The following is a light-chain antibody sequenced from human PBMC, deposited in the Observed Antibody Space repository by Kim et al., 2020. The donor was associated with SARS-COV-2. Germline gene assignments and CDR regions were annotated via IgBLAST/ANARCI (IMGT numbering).Light chain of an antibody. J-gene: IGKJ4*01. V-gene: IGKV1-27*01. CDR2: GAS. CDR1: QGISHY. CDR3: QKYDTAPLT. Sequence: DIQMTQSPSSLSASERDRVTITCRASQGISHYLAWYQQKPGKVPQLLIYGASTLQSGVPSRFSGSGSGTDFTLTISSLQPEDVATYYCQKYDTAPLTFGGGTKVDIK.